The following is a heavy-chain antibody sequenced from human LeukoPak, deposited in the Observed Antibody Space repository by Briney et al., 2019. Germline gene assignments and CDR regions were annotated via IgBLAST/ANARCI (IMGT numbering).Heavy chain of an antibody. D-gene: IGHD2-15*01. CDR1: GGSISSYY. CDR3: ARVGGGYCSGGSCEYYFDY. J-gene: IGHJ4*02. Sequence: SETLSLTCTVSGGSISSYYWSWTRQPAGKGLEWIVRIYTSGSTNYNPSLKSRVTMSVDTSKNQFSLKLSSVTAADTAVYYCARVGGGYCSGGSCEYYFDYWGQGTLVTVSS. V-gene: IGHV4-4*07. CDR2: IYTSGST.